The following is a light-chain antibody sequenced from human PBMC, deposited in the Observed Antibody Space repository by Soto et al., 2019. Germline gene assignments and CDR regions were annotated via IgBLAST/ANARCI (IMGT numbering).Light chain of an antibody. Sequence: QSALTQPASVSGSPGQSITISCTGTSSDVGGYYYVSWYQHHPGKAPKLMIYQVSNRPSGVSNRFSGSKSGNTASLTISGIQAEDEAYYYCSSYTSSNTFYVFGTGTKV. V-gene: IGLV2-14*01. CDR3: SSYTSSNTFYV. J-gene: IGLJ1*01. CDR2: QVS. CDR1: SSDVGGYYY.